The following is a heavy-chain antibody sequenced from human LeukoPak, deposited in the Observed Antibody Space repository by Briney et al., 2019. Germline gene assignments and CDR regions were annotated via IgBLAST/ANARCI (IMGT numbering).Heavy chain of an antibody. V-gene: IGHV3-49*04. D-gene: IGHD2-2*01. Sequence: PGRSLRLSCTASGFTFGDYAMSWVRQAPGKGLEWVGFIRRKAYGGTTEYAASVKGRFTISRDDSKSIAYLQMNSLKTEDTAVYYCTRGPIIGYCSSTRCYDLDYSGQASLVTVSS. CDR2: IRRKAYGGTT. CDR1: GFTFGDYA. CDR3: TRGPIIGYCSSTRCYDLDY. J-gene: IGHJ4*02.